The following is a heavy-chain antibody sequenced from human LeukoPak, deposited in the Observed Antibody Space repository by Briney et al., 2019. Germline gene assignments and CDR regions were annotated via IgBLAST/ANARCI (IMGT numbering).Heavy chain of an antibody. CDR3: ARDRRGGDAFDI. CDR1: GGTFSRYG. J-gene: IGHJ3*02. V-gene: IGHV1-69*10. D-gene: IGHD6-25*01. CDR2: IIPIPGIA. Sequence: SVKVSCKASGGTFSRYGISWVRQAPGQGLEWMGGIIPIPGIANYAQKFQGRVTITADKSTGTDYMELSSLRSEDTAVYYCARDRRGGDAFDIWGQGTMVTVSS.